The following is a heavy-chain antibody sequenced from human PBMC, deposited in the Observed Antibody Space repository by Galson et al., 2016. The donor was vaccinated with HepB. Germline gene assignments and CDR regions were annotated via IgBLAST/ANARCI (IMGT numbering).Heavy chain of an antibody. J-gene: IGHJ4*02. Sequence: QSGAEVKKPGESLKISCKGSGYIFSTYWIGWVRQMPGKGLEWMGIIYPGDSDTRYSPSFQGHVTISADKSLSPAYLQWSSLKASDTAPYYCGGLKIRGWDLLEYWGQGTLVTVSA. D-gene: IGHD4-23*01. CDR3: GGLKIRGWDLLEY. V-gene: IGHV5-51*01. CDR1: GYIFSTYW. CDR2: IYPGDSDT.